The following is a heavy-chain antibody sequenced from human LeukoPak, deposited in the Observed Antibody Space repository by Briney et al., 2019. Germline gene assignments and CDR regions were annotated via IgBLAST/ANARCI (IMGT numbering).Heavy chain of an antibody. CDR2: IYQSGST. V-gene: IGHV4-38-2*02. D-gene: IGHD6-6*01. CDR3: ARGPRYSRSSYFDY. CDR1: GYSISNGYY. Sequence: SETLPLTCTLSGYSISNGYYWGWIRQPPGKGLEWIGSIYQSGSTYCNPSLESRVTISLDTSKNRFSLKLSSVTAADTSVYFCARGPRYSRSSYFDYWGQGTLVTVSS. J-gene: IGHJ4*02.